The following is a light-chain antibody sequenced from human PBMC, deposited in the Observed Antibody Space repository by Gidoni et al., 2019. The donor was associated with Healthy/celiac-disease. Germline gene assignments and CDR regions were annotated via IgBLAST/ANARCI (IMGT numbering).Light chain of an antibody. CDR3: SSYTSSSTPVV. J-gene: IGLJ2*01. Sequence: QSALTQPASVSGSPGPSIPLSCTGNGSDVGGYNYVSWYQQPPGKAPKLMIYEVSNRPSGVSNRFSGSKSGNTASLTISGLQAEDEADYYCSSYTSSSTPVVFGGGTKLTVL. V-gene: IGLV2-14*01. CDR1: GSDVGGYNY. CDR2: EVS.